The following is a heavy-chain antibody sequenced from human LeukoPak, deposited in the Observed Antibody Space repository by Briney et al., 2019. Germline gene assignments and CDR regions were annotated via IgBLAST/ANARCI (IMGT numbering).Heavy chain of an antibody. V-gene: IGHV3-30-3*01. Sequence: GRSLRLSCAASGFTFSSYAMHWVRQAPGKGLEWVAAISNDGSNKYYADSVKGRFTISRDNSKNMLYLQMNSLRAEDTAVYYCARASDSAFDIWGQGTMVTVSS. CDR2: ISNDGSNK. D-gene: IGHD3-3*01. J-gene: IGHJ3*02. CDR3: ARASDSAFDI. CDR1: GFTFSSYA.